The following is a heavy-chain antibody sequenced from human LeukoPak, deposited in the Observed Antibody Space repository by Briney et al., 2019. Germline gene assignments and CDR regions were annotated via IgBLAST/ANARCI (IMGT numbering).Heavy chain of an antibody. J-gene: IGHJ4*02. CDR2: MNPNSGNT. V-gene: IGHV1-8*03. Sequence: ASVKVSCKASGYTFTSYYMHWVRQAPGQGLEWMGWMNPNSGNTGYAQKFQGRVTITRNTSISTAYMELSSLRSEDTAVYYCARASIQLWPDYWGQGTLVTVSS. CDR1: GYTFTSYY. CDR3: ARASIQLWPDY. D-gene: IGHD5-18*01.